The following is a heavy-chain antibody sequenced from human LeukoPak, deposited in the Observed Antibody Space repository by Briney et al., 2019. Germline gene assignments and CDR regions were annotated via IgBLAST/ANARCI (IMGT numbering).Heavy chain of an antibody. CDR2: IYYSGST. V-gene: IGHV4-31*03. CDR1: GGSISSGGYY. Sequence: SQTLSLTCTVSGGSISSGGYYWSWIRQHPGKGLEWIGYIYYSGSTYYNPSLKSRVTISVDTSKNQFSLKLSSVTAADTAVYYCARVRLYGSGEYYFGYWGQGTLVTVSS. J-gene: IGHJ4*02. D-gene: IGHD3-10*01. CDR3: ARVRLYGSGEYYFGY.